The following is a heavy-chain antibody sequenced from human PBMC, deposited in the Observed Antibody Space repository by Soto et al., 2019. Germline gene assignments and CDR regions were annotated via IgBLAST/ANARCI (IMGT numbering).Heavy chain of an antibody. CDR1: GFSVSSSH. CDR2: IYSGGSA. V-gene: IGHV3-53*01. D-gene: IGHD3-10*01. J-gene: IGHJ5*02. Sequence: GGSLRLSCAASGFSVSSSHMNWVRQAPGKGLEWVSVIYSGGSAYYAVSVKSRFTISGDNSRNTVFLQMNGLRAEDTAVYYCARLAPYGSGSYSFRYNWFDPWGPGTLVTVSS. CDR3: ARLAPYGSGSYSFRYNWFDP.